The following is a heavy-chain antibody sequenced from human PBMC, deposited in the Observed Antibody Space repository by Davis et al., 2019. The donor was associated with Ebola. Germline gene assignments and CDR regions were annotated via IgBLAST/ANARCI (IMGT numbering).Heavy chain of an antibody. CDR2: IYPGDSET. J-gene: IGHJ2*01. CDR3: ARRRSTIGDFDF. D-gene: IGHD5-24*01. V-gene: IGHV5-51*01. Sequence: KVSCKGSGYTFTNYWIAWVRQVPGKGLEWMGSIYPGDSETRYSPSFQGKVTISVDKSISTAYLQWSGLKASDTAMYYCARRRSTIGDFDFWGRGTLVTVSS. CDR1: GYTFTNYW.